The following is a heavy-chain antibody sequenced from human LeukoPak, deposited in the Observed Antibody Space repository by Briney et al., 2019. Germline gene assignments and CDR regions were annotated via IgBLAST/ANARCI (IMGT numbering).Heavy chain of an antibody. J-gene: IGHJ4*02. Sequence: ASVKVSCKASGYTLSSYDINWVRQATGQGLEWMGWMNPSTGNTGYAQKFQGRVTMTRDTSTSTAYMELSSLKSEDTAVYYCARLSETPAFYPGGRYLYLAYWGQGAQVTVSS. CDR1: GYTLSSYD. CDR2: MNPSTGNT. D-gene: IGHD2-8*02. CDR3: ARLSETPAFYPGGRYLYLAY. V-gene: IGHV1-8*01.